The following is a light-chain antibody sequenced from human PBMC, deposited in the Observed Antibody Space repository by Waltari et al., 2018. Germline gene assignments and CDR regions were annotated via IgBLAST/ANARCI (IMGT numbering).Light chain of an antibody. CDR2: KAS. Sequence: DIQMSQSPSTLSASIGDRVTITCRASQNIKTWVAWYQQKPGKAPKFLVYKASTLDSGVPSRFSGSVSGTEFTLTISSLQPDDFATYYCQQYDTYPLTFGGGTKVEIK. J-gene: IGKJ4*01. V-gene: IGKV1-5*03. CDR3: QQYDTYPLT. CDR1: QNIKTW.